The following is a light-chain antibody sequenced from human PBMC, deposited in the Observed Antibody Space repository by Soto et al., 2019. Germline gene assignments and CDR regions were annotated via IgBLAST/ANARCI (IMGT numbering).Light chain of an antibody. J-gene: IGKJ1*01. CDR2: DAS. V-gene: IGKV3-11*01. CDR3: QHRSNWPPWT. Sequence: EIVLTQSPATLSLSPGERATLSCRASQSVSSYLAWYQQKPGQAHRLLIYDASNRATGIPARFSGSGSGTDFTLTISSLEPEDFAVYYCQHRSNWPPWTFGQGTKVEIK. CDR1: QSVSSY.